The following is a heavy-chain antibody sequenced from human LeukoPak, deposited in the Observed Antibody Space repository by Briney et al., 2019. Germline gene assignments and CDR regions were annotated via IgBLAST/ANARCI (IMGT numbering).Heavy chain of an antibody. CDR3: AREDNGGATDDGFDV. Sequence: GGSLRLSCAASGFAVSNKFMYWVRQAPGKGLEWVSVIRVGDVTHYADSVKGRFTTYRDSSKNTVYLQMESLRVEDTAVYYCAREDNGGATDDGFDVWGRGTVVIVSS. V-gene: IGHV3-53*01. CDR2: IRVGDVT. CDR1: GFAVSNKF. D-gene: IGHD3-16*01. J-gene: IGHJ3*01.